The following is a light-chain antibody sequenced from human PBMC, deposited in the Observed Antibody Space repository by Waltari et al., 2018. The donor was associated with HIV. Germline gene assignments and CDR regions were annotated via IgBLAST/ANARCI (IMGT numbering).Light chain of an antibody. Sequence: EIVLTQSPGTLTLSPGERANLSCRASQSISNNYLAWYQQRPGQAPRLLIYGASSRATAIPERFSGSGSGTDFTLTISRLEPEDSAVFYCQQYGTSYTFGQGTKLEIK. CDR2: GAS. CDR3: QQYGTSYT. V-gene: IGKV3-20*01. J-gene: IGKJ2*01. CDR1: QSISNNY.